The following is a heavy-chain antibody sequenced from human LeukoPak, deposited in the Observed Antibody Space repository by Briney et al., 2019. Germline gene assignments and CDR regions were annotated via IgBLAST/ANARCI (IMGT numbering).Heavy chain of an antibody. CDR3: AKESRYYDILTGYLTPFYYYYGMDV. J-gene: IGHJ6*02. CDR1: GYTFTSYY. D-gene: IGHD3-9*01. V-gene: IGHV1-46*01. Sequence: GASVKVSCKASGYTFTSYYMHWVRQAPGQGLEWMGIINPSGGSTSYAQKFQGRVTMTRDTSTSTVYMELSSLRSEDTAVYYCAKESRYYDILTGYLTPFYYYYGMDVWGRGTTVTVSS. CDR2: INPSGGST.